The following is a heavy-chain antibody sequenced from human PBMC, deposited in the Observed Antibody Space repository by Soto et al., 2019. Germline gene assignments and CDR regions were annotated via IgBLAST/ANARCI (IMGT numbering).Heavy chain of an antibody. V-gene: IGHV4-31*03. CDR2: IYYSGST. CDR3: AGGAPVVEAATGWFDP. CDR1: GGSISSGGYY. D-gene: IGHD2-15*01. J-gene: IGHJ5*02. Sequence: PSETLSLTCTVSGGSISSGGYYWSWIRQHPGKGLEWIGYIYYSGSTYYNPSLKSRVTISVDTSKNQFSLKLSSVTAADTAVYYCAGGAPVVEAATGWFDPWGQGTLVTVSS.